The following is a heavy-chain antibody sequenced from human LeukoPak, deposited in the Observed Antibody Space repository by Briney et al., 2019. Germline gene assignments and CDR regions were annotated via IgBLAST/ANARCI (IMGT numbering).Heavy chain of an antibody. CDR2: IQQDGSEK. V-gene: IGHV3-7*01. Sequence: GGSLRLSCAASGFTFSNYWMSWVRQAPGKGLEWVANIQQDGSEKYYLASVKGRFTISRDNANNSLYLQINSLRAEDTAVYYCARDGDLRRLDPWGQGTLLTVSS. J-gene: IGHJ5*02. CDR1: GFTFSNYW. CDR3: ARDGDLRRLDP. D-gene: IGHD7-27*01.